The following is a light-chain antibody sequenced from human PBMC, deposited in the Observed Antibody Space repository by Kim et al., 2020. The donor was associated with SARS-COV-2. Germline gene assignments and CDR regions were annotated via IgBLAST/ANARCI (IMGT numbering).Light chain of an antibody. Sequence: VSPGQTATITCSGDKLGDKYACWYQQKQGQSPGPVIYQDNKRPSGIPERFSGSNSGNTATLTISGTQAMDEADYYCQAWDSTFWVFGGGTQLTVL. V-gene: IGLV3-1*01. CDR1: KLGDKY. CDR2: QDN. CDR3: QAWDSTFWV. J-gene: IGLJ3*02.